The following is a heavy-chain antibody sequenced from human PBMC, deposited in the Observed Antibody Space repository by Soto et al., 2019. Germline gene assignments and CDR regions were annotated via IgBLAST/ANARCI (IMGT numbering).Heavy chain of an antibody. V-gene: IGHV4-4*07. Sequence: RWMRQLAENELELIGRIYTSGTTNYNPSLESRVTLTTDTSITTAYMELSGLRSDDTAIYYYVRPFCGVNSCHNWFGPWGQGTLVTVSS. CDR2: IYTSGTT. J-gene: IGHJ5*02. D-gene: IGHD2-21*01. CDR3: VRPFCGVNSCHNWFGP.